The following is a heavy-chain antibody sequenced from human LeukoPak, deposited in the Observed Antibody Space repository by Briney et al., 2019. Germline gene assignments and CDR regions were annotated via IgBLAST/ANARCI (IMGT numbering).Heavy chain of an antibody. J-gene: IGHJ6*02. CDR2: ISSNGGST. D-gene: IGHD3-16*01. V-gene: IGHV3-64*01. Sequence: GGSLRLSCAASGFTFSSYAMHWVRQAPGKGLEYVSAISSNGGSTYYANSVEGRFTISRDNSKNTLYLQMGSLRAEDMAVYYCARDSPVWGFGLYYYGMDVWGQGTTVTVSS. CDR3: ARDSPVWGFGLYYYGMDV. CDR1: GFTFSSYA.